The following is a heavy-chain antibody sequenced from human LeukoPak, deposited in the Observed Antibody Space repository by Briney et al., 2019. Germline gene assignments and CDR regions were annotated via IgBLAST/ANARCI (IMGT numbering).Heavy chain of an antibody. Sequence: GGSLRLSCAASGFTFDDYAMHWVRQAPGKGLEWVSGISWNSGSIGYADSVKGRFTISRDNAKNSLYLQMNSLRAEDTALYYCAKGGRILYNRGYFDYWGQGTLDTVSS. J-gene: IGHJ4*02. CDR3: AKGGRILYNRGYFDY. V-gene: IGHV3-9*01. CDR1: GFTFDDYA. CDR2: ISWNSGSI. D-gene: IGHD2-15*01.